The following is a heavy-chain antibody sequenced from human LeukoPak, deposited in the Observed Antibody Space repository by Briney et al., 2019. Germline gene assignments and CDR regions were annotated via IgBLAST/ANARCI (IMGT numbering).Heavy chain of an antibody. J-gene: IGHJ4*02. CDR2: IYHSGST. D-gene: IGHD1-26*01. CDR1: GGSISSGGYS. V-gene: IGHV4-30-2*01. Sequence: PSETLSLTCTVSGGSISSGGYSWSWIRQPPGKGLEWIGYIYHSGSTYYNPSLKSRVTISVDRSKNQFSLKLSSVTAADTAVYYCARVVGAFDYWGQGTLVTVSS. CDR3: ARVVGAFDY.